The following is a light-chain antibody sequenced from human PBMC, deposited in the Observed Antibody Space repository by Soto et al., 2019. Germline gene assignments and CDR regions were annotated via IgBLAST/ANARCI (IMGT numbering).Light chain of an antibody. Sequence: IWMTQSPSLLSASTGDRVTVTCRASQSINTWLAWYQQKPGKAPKLLIYDASSLQSGVPSRFTGRGSGTEFTLTSSSLQPDDFATYYCQQYDSYSRTFGQGTKVDIK. J-gene: IGKJ1*01. CDR3: QQYDSYSRT. CDR1: QSINTW. V-gene: IGKV1-5*01. CDR2: DAS.